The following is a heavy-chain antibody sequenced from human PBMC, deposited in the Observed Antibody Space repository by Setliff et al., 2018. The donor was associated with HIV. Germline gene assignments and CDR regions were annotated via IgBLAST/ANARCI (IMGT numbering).Heavy chain of an antibody. V-gene: IGHV4-4*02. CDR1: GDSIGSSSW. CDR2: IYHGGTT. CDR3: ARTNRWELLSPYFNA. J-gene: IGHJ4*02. D-gene: IGHD1-7*01. Sequence: SETLSLTCAVSGDSIGSSSWWGWVRQAPGKGLEWIGEIYHGGTTNYNPSLKSRVTMSVDRPNNHFSLRLTSVTAADTAVYFCARTNRWELLSPYFNAWGQGTLVTGS.